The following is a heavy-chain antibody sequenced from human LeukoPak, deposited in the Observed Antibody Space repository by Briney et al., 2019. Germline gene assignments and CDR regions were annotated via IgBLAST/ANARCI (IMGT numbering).Heavy chain of an antibody. V-gene: IGHV4-39*07. J-gene: IGHJ6*02. CDR3: ARGITIFGVVIGYYYGMDV. CDR1: GGSISSGGYY. CDR2: INHSGST. D-gene: IGHD3-3*01. Sequence: SETLSLTCTVSGGSISSGGYYWSWIRQPPGKGLEWIGEINHSGSTNYNPSLKSRVTISVDTSKNQFSLKLSSVTAADTAVYYCARGITIFGVVIGYYYGMDVWGQGTTVTVSS.